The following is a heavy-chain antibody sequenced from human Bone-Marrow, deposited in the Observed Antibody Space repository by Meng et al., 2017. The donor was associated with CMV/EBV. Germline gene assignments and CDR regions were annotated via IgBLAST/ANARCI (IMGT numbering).Heavy chain of an antibody. CDR1: GFTFSAYN. J-gene: IGHJ4*02. Sequence: GESLKISCAASGFTFSAYNMNWVRQAPGKGLEWVSSISSTGTYIYYADSVKGRFTISRDNAKNSLYLQMNSLRAEDTAVYYCARDLTIFGGGYWGQGTLVTVSS. V-gene: IGHV3-21*01. CDR3: ARDLTIFGGGY. D-gene: IGHD3-3*01. CDR2: ISSTGTYI.